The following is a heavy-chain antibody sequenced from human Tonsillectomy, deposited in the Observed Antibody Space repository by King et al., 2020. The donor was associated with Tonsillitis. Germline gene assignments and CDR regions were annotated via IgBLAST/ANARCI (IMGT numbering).Heavy chain of an antibody. V-gene: IGHV1-2*02. J-gene: IGHJ4*02. D-gene: IGHD3-10*01. CDR2: INPSTGGT. Sequence: QLVQSGAEVKKPEASVKVSCKTSGYTFTGYYLHWVRQAPGQGLEWMGWINPSTGGTNYAEKFQGRVTMTRDTSISTAYMELSGLTSDDTAVYYCAARPDYYDSGSYHFWGQGTRLTVSS. CDR3: AARPDYYDSGSYHF. CDR1: GYTFTGYY.